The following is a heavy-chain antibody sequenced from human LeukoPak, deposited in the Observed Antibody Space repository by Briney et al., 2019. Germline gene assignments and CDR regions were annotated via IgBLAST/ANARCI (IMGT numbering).Heavy chain of an antibody. Sequence: GGSLRLSCAASGFTFRSYAMSWFRQAPGKALEWVSSISGSAGRTYHADSVKARFTISRDNSKYTLYLQMNSLRAEDRAIYYCAKGSMRGSSSLYYYYYDMDVWGKGTTVTVSS. V-gene: IGHV3-23*01. CDR2: ISGSAGRT. J-gene: IGHJ6*03. D-gene: IGHD2-2*01. CDR3: AKGSMRGSSSLYYYYYDMDV. CDR1: GFTFRSYA.